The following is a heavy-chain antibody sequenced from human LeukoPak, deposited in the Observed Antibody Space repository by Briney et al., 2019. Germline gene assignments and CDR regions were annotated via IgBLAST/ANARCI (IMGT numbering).Heavy chain of an antibody. V-gene: IGHV3-23*01. Sequence: GGSLRLSCAASGLTFSNYAMSWVRQAPGKGLEWVSDISGSGGSTYYADSVKGRFTISRDNSKDTLYLQMNSLRAEDTAVYYCARISIGQESSSGYYYMDVWGKGTTVTVSS. D-gene: IGHD6-6*01. J-gene: IGHJ6*03. CDR3: ARISIGQESSSGYYYMDV. CDR1: GLTFSNYA. CDR2: ISGSGGST.